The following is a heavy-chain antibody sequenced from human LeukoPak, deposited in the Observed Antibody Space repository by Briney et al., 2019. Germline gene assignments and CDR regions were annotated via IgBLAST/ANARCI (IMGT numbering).Heavy chain of an antibody. CDR3: ASDYYRSSTSCRAAEYFQH. CDR2: INHSGST. V-gene: IGHV4-34*01. CDR1: GGSFSGYY. D-gene: IGHD2-2*01. J-gene: IGHJ1*01. Sequence: PSETLSLTCAVYGGSFSGYYWSWIRQPPGKGLEWIGEINHSGSTNYNPSLKSRVTISVDTSKNQFSLKLSSVAAAATAVYYCASDYYRSSTSCRAAEYFQHWGQGTLLTVSS.